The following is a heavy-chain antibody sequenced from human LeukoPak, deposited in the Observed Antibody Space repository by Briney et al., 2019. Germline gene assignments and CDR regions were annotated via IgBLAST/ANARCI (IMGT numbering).Heavy chain of an antibody. Sequence: GGSLRLSCAASGFTFSSYAMHWVRQAPGKGLEWVAVISYDGSNKYYADSVKGRFTISRDSSKNTLYLQMNSLRAEDTAVYYCARDSSSGWFDPWGQGTLVTVSS. CDR3: ARDSSSGWFDP. J-gene: IGHJ5*02. D-gene: IGHD6-6*01. CDR2: ISYDGSNK. V-gene: IGHV3-30*04. CDR1: GFTFSSYA.